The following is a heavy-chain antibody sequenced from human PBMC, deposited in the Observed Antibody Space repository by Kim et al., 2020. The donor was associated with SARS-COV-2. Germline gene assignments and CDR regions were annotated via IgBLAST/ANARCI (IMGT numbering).Heavy chain of an antibody. D-gene: IGHD3-10*01. V-gene: IGHV3-64*05. CDR1: GFTFSNYD. J-gene: IGHJ4*02. CDR3: VTRNYYNSGSYYEGAPFDF. CDR2: ISSDGGST. Sequence: GGSLRLSCSASGFTFSNYDMHWVRQAPWKGLEYVSAISSDGGSTYYADSVKGRFTISRDNSKNMLYVQMSSLRVEDTAIYYCVTRNYYNSGSYYEGAPFDFWGQGTLVTVSS.